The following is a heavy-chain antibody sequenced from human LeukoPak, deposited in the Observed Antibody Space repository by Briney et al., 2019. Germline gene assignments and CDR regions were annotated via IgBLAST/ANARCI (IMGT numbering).Heavy chain of an antibody. CDR3: ARDGYSSGWFRYYMDV. CDR2: ISSSSSTI. Sequence: GGSLRLSCAASGFTFSSYGMNWVRQAPGKGLEWVSYISSSSSTIYYADSVKGRFTISRDNAKNSLYLQMNSLRAEDTAVYYCARDGYSSGWFRYYMDVWGKGTTVTVSS. CDR1: GFTFSSYG. J-gene: IGHJ6*03. D-gene: IGHD6-19*01. V-gene: IGHV3-48*01.